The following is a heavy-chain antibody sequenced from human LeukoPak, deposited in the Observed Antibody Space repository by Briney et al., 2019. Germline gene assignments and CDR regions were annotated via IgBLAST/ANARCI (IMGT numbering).Heavy chain of an antibody. V-gene: IGHV1-69*05. D-gene: IGHD3-9*01. CDR2: IIPIFGTA. CDR1: GGTFSSYA. Sequence: GASVKVSCKASGGTFSSYAISWVRQAPGQGLEWMGGIIPIFGTANYAQKFQGRVTMTRDTSINTAYLDLSRLRSDDTAVYYCARGDYDILTGWPYWGQGTLVTVSS. J-gene: IGHJ4*02. CDR3: ARGDYDILTGWPY.